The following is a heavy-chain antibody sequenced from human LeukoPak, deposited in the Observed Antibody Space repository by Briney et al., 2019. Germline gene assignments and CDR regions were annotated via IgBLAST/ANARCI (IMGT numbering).Heavy chain of an antibody. CDR1: GFTFSSYG. Sequence: GGSLRLSCAASGFTFSSYGMHWVRQAPGKGLEWVAVISYDGSNKYYADSVKGRFTISRDNSENTLYLQMNSLRAEDTAVYYCAKVGSRVTSAPDDYWGQGTLVTVSS. CDR3: AKVGSRVTSAPDDY. D-gene: IGHD4-17*01. V-gene: IGHV3-30*18. CDR2: ISYDGSNK. J-gene: IGHJ4*02.